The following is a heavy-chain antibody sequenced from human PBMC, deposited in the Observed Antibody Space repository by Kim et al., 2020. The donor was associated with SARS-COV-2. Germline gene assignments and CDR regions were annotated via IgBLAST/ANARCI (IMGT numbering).Heavy chain of an antibody. V-gene: IGHV4-39*01. CDR3: ARPTGYSYGFYFDY. Sequence: TPSLKGRFTISVDTSKNQFSLKLSSVTAADTAVYYCARPTGYSYGFYFDYWGQGTLVTVSS. D-gene: IGHD5-18*01. J-gene: IGHJ4*02.